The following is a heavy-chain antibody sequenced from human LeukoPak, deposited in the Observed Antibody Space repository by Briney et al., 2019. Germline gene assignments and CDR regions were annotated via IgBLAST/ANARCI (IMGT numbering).Heavy chain of an antibody. CDR1: GFTFNIYC. D-gene: IGHD3-10*01. Sequence: PGGSLRLSCEVSGFTFNIYCMNWVRQAPGKGLEWVANIQQGGGVTHYGDSVKGRFTISRDNARNSLYLQMNDLRAEDTAVYYCARDCCASGSHDSWGQGTLVTVSS. J-gene: IGHJ4*02. V-gene: IGHV3-7*04. CDR3: ARDCCASGSHDS. CDR2: IQQGGGVT.